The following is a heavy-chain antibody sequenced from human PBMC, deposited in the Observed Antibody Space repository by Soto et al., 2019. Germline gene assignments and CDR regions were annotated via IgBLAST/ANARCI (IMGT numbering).Heavy chain of an antibody. CDR3: ASGLADCGGDCFVFDY. Sequence: QVQLVQSGAEVKKPGSSVKVSCKASGGTFSSYTISWVRQAPGQGLEWMGRIIPILGIANYAQKFQGRVTISADKSTKTAYMELSSLRSEDTAVYYCASGLADCGGDCFVFDYWGQGTLVTVSS. CDR2: IIPILGIA. D-gene: IGHD2-21*02. V-gene: IGHV1-69*02. CDR1: GGTFSSYT. J-gene: IGHJ4*02.